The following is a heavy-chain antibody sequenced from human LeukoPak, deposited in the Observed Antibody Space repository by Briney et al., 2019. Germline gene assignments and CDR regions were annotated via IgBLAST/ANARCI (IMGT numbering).Heavy chain of an antibody. CDR3: ARDSPYSSGWRDAFDV. D-gene: IGHD6-19*01. J-gene: IGHJ3*01. CDR2: IYPGDSDT. V-gene: IGHV5-51*01. Sequence: GESLKISCKGSGYSFTNYWIGWVRQMPGKGREWMGIIYPGDSDTRYSPSFQGQVTISADKSISTAYLQWSGLKASDTAMYYCARDSPYSSGWRDAFDVWGQGTMVTVSS. CDR1: GYSFTNYW.